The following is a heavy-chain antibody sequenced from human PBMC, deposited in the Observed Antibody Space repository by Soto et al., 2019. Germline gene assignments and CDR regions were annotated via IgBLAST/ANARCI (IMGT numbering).Heavy chain of an antibody. CDR1: GYTFTSYA. J-gene: IGHJ4*02. CDR3: ARDRIPRIIYGSGSYYLDY. V-gene: IGHV1-3*01. CDR2: INAGNGNT. Sequence: ASVKLSCKASGYTFTSYAMHWVRQAPGQRLEWMGWINAGNGNTKYSQKFQGRVTITRDTSASTAYMELSSLRSEDTAVYYCARDRIPRIIYGSGSYYLDYWGQGTLVTVSS. D-gene: IGHD3-10*01.